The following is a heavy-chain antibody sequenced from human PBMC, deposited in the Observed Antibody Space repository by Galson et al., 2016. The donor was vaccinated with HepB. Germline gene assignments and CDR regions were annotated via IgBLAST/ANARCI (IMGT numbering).Heavy chain of an antibody. CDR1: GGTFSSYA. D-gene: IGHD3-10*01. Sequence: SVKVSCKASGGTFSSYAISWVRQAPGQGLEWMGGIIPIFGTVNYSQKFQGRVTVTADEFTSTAYMGPSSLRSEERAVYYWAREVVQGSGSYFPSLGSVSVWFDPWGQGTLVTGSS. CDR2: IIPIFGTV. CDR3: AREVVQGSGSYFPSLGSVSVWFDP. V-gene: IGHV1-69*13. J-gene: IGHJ5*02.